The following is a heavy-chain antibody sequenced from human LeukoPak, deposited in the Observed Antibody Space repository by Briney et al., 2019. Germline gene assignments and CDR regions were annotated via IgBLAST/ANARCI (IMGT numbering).Heavy chain of an antibody. CDR1: SGSITSLNSF. V-gene: IGHV4-39*07. J-gene: IGHJ4*02. Sequence: PSETLSLTCSVSSGSITSLNSFWGWLRQPPGKALEWIGSVYHNGESQYNPSLKSRVSLSADTSKNQFSLKLSSVTAADTAVYYCGRGGGWLQLLYVLDYWGQGTLVTVSS. CDR3: GRGGGWLQLLYVLDY. CDR2: VYHNGES. D-gene: IGHD5-24*01.